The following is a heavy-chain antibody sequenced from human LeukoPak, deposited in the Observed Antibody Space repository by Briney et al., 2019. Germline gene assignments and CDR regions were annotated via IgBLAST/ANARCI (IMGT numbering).Heavy chain of an antibody. D-gene: IGHD3-10*01. J-gene: IGHJ5*02. V-gene: IGHV3-11*01. CDR1: GFTFSDYY. Sequence: GGSLRLSCAASGFTFSDYYMSWIRQAPGKGLEWVSYINSSGYIIYYADSVRGRFTISRDNAKNSLYLQMNSLRAEDTAVYYCARGRGEGRGISMVRGVRAPSYNWFDPWGHGTLVTVSS. CDR3: ARGRGEGRGISMVRGVRAPSYNWFDP. CDR2: INSSGYII.